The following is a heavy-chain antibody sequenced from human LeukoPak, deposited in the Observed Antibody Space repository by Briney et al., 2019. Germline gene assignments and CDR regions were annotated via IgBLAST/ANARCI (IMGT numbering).Heavy chain of an antibody. CDR2: FDPEDGET. J-gene: IGHJ4*02. Sequence: ASVKVSCKVSGYTLTELSMHWVRQAPGKGLEWMGGFDPEDGETIYAQKFQGRVTMTRDTSISTAYMELSRLRSDDTAVYYCARDPAGYFDYWGQGTLVTVSS. D-gene: IGHD6-25*01. CDR3: ARDPAGYFDY. V-gene: IGHV1-24*01. CDR1: GYTLTELS.